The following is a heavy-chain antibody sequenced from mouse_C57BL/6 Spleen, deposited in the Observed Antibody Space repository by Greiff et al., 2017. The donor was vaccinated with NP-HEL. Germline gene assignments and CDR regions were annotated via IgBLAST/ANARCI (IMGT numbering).Heavy chain of an antibody. CDR2: INPSSGYT. CDR3: ATGATVVAPYAMDY. V-gene: IGHV1-4*01. CDR1: GYTFTSYT. D-gene: IGHD1-1*01. Sequence: VQVVESGAELARPGASVKMSCKASGYTFTSYTMHWVKQRPGQGLEWIGYINPSSGYTKYNQKFKDKATLTADKSSSTAYMQLSSLTSEDSAVYYCATGATVVAPYAMDYGGQGTSVTVSS. J-gene: IGHJ4*01.